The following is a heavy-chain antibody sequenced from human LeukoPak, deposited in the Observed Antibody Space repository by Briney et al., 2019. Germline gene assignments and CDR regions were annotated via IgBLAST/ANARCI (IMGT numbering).Heavy chain of an antibody. V-gene: IGHV3-74*01. CDR3: ARGGGYSYGYLDY. CDR2: INSDGSST. Sequence: GGSLRLSCAASGFTLSLYWMHWVRHAPGKGLVWVSRINSDGSSTSYADSVKGRFTISRDNAKNTLYLQMNSLRAEVTAVYYCARGGGYSYGYLDYWGQGTLATVSS. J-gene: IGHJ4*02. CDR1: GFTLSLYW. D-gene: IGHD5-18*01.